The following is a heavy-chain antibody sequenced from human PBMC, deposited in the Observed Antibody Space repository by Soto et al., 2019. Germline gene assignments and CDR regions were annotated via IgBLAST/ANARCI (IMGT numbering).Heavy chain of an antibody. J-gene: IGHJ6*02. CDR1: GFSLSTSGMC. Sequence: SGPTLVNPTQTLTLTCTFSGFSLSTSGMCVSWIRQPPGKALEWLALIDWDDDKYYSTSLKTRLTISKDTSKNQVVLTMTNMDPVDTATYFCARRRGYDFWSGYQWDDCYCGMDVWGQGTTVNVSS. CDR3: ARRRGYDFWSGYQWDDCYCGMDV. CDR2: IDWDDDK. D-gene: IGHD3-3*01. V-gene: IGHV2-70*01.